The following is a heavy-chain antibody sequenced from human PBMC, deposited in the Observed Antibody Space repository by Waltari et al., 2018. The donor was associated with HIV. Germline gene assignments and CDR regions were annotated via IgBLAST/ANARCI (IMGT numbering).Heavy chain of an antibody. V-gene: IGHV4-34*01. D-gene: IGHD3-22*01. CDR2: INHSGST. Sequence: QVQLQQWGAGLLKPSETLSLTCAVYGGSFSGYYWSWIRQPPGKGREWFGEINHSGSTNYNPSLKSRVTISVDTSKNQFSLKLSSVTAADTAVYYCARGHKVDYDSSGYYGYFDYWGQGTLVTVSS. CDR3: ARGHKVDYDSSGYYGYFDY. J-gene: IGHJ4*02. CDR1: GGSFSGYY.